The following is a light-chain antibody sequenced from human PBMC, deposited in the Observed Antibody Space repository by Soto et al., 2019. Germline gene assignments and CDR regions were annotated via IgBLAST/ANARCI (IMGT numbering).Light chain of an antibody. CDR2: DAS. CDR1: QSVASY. CDR3: QQRGNWPLT. Sequence: VLTQSPATLSLSPGERATLSCRASQSVASYLAWYQHKPGQAPRLLIYDASKRATDIPARFSGSGSGTDFTLTISSLEPEDFAVYYCQQRGNWPLTFGGGTKVEIK. V-gene: IGKV3-11*01. J-gene: IGKJ4*01.